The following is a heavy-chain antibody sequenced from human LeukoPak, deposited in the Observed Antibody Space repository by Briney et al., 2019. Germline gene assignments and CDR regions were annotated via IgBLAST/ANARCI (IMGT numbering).Heavy chain of an antibody. J-gene: IGHJ4*02. CDR2: ISSSSSYI. CDR1: GFNFNNCA. V-gene: IGHV3-21*01. Sequence: PGRSLRLSCAASGFNFNNCAMHWVRQAPGKGLEWVSSISSSSSYIYYADSVKGRFTISRDNAKNSLYLQMNSLRAEDTAVYYCARAKGPFDYWGQGTLVTVSS. CDR3: ARAKGPFDY.